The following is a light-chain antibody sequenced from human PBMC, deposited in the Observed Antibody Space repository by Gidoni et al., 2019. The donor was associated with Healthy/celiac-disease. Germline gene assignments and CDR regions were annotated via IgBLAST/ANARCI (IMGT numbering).Light chain of an antibody. CDR2: DVR. CDR1: SSDVGVYNY. CDR3: SSYTGSSPVV. V-gene: IGLV2-14*03. Sequence: SALTQPASVSGSPGQPITISCTGTSSDVGVYNYVSWYQQHPGKAPKLMIYDVRHRPSGVSNRFSGSKSGNTASLTISGLQAEDEADYYCSSYTGSSPVVFGGGTKLTVL. J-gene: IGLJ2*01.